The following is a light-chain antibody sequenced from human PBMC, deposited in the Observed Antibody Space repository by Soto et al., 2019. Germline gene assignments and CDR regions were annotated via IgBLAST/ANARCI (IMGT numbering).Light chain of an antibody. Sequence: QSALTQPASVSGSPGQSITISCTGTSSDVGGYNYVSWYQQHPGKAPKLMIYEVSNRPSGVSNRFSGSKSGNTASLTISGLQAEDEADSYCSSYTSSSTIYVFGNGTKVT. J-gene: IGLJ1*01. CDR2: EVS. V-gene: IGLV2-14*01. CDR1: SSDVGGYNY. CDR3: SSYTSSSTIYV.